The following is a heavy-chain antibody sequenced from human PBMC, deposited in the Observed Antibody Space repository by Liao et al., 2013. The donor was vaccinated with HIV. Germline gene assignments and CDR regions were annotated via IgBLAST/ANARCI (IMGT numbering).Heavy chain of an antibody. J-gene: IGHJ4*02. V-gene: IGHV4-34*01. CDR1: GGSFNGYY. CDR2: INHSGST. D-gene: IGHD3-3*01. CDR3: ARLDSTIFGVVILRDY. Sequence: QVQLQQWGAGLLKPSETLSLTCAVYGGSFNGYYWSWIRQPPGKGLEWIGEINHSGSTNYNPSLKSRVTISVDTSKNQFSLKLRSVTAADTAVYYCARLDSTIFGVVILRDYWGQGTVVTVSS.